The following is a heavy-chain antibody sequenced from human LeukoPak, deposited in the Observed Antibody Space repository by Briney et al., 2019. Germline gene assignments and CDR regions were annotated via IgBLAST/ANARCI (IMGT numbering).Heavy chain of an antibody. CDR2: IYYSGST. D-gene: IGHD3-9*01. CDR1: GGSVSSGSYY. V-gene: IGHV4-61*01. J-gene: IGHJ4*02. CDR3: ARGQYYDILTGYLT. Sequence: SETLSLTCTVSGGSVSSGSYYWSWIRQPPGKGLEWIGYIYYSGSTNYNPSLKSRVTISVDTSKNQFSLKLSSVTAADTAVYYCARGQYYDILTGYLTWGQGTLATVSS.